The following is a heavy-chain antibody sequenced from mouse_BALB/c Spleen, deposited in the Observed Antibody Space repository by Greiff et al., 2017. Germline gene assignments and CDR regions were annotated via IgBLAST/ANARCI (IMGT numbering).Heavy chain of an antibody. CDR3: ARGRRYDGAMDY. CDR2: IWAGGST. D-gene: IGHD2-14*01. J-gene: IGHJ4*01. Sequence: VQLVESGPGLVAPSQSLSITCTVSGFSLTSYGVHWVRQPPGKGLEWLGVIWAGGSTNYNSALMSRLSISKDNSKSQVFLKMNSLQTDDTAMYYCARGRRYDGAMDYWGQGTSVTVSS. V-gene: IGHV2-9*02. CDR1: GFSLTSYG.